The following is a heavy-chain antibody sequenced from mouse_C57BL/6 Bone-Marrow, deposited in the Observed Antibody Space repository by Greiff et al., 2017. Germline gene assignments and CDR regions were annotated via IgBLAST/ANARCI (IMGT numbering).Heavy chain of an antibody. D-gene: IGHD2-4*01. CDR3: ARHERYYDYEGYFDY. V-gene: IGHV1-62-2*01. CDR2: FYPGSGSI. Sequence: VQLQQSGAELVKPGASVKLSCKASGYIFTEYTIHWVKPRSGQGLEWIGWFYPGSGSIKYNERFKDKATLTADKSSNTGYMELSRLTSEDSAVYFCARHERYYDYEGYFDYWGQGTTLTVSS. J-gene: IGHJ2*01. CDR1: GYIFTEYT.